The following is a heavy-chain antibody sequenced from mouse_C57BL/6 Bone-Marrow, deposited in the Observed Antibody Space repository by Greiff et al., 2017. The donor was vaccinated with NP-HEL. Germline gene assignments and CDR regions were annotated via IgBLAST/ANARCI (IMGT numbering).Heavy chain of an antibody. CDR2: IDPSDSYT. CDR1: GYTFTGYW. CDR3: GTHSRGFDY. V-gene: IGHV1-69*01. Sequence: VQLQQPGAELVMPGASVKLSCTASGYTFTGYWMHWVKQRPGQGLEWIGEIDPSDSYTNYHQKFKGKSTLTVDKSSSTAYMQLSSLTSEDSAGFYCGTHSRGFDYWGQGTMVTVSA. J-gene: IGHJ3*01.